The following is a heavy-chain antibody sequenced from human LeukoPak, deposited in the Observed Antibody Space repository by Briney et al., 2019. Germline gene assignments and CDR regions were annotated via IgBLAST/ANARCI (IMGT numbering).Heavy chain of an antibody. V-gene: IGHV1-18*04. D-gene: IGHD2-15*01. J-gene: IGHJ6*02. Sequence: ASVKVSCKASGYTFTSYYMHWVRQAPGQGLEWMGWISAYNGNTNYAQKLQGRVTMTTDTSTSTAYMELRSLRSDDTAVYYCARDLVVVVAAKGKPMDVWGQGTTVTVSS. CDR1: GYTFTSYY. CDR2: ISAYNGNT. CDR3: ARDLVVVVAAKGKPMDV.